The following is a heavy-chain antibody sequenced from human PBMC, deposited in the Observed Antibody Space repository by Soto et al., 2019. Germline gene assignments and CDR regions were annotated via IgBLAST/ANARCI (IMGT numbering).Heavy chain of an antibody. CDR1: GGSVSNSNYY. Sequence: TSETLSLTCTVSGGSVSNSNYYWGWIRQSPGKGLEWIGSVYYRGRSYSKSSVKSRVTISVDTSKNQFSLNLNSVTASDTAVYYCVSQRTSVLTQAYFDYWGPGALVTVSS. CDR3: VSQRTSVLTQAYFDY. D-gene: IGHD2-8*01. V-gene: IGHV4-39*01. CDR2: VYYRGRS. J-gene: IGHJ4*02.